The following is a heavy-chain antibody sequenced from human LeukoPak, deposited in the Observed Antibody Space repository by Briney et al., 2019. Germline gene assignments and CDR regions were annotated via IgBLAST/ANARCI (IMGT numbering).Heavy chain of an antibody. Sequence: ASVKVCCKASGYTFTGCYMHWVRQAPGQGLGWMGWINPNSGVTKYAQKFQGRVTMTRDTSISTAYMELSRVTSDDTAVYYCARVGQWDQSEHDWFDPWGQGTLVTVSS. D-gene: IGHD1-26*01. CDR2: INPNSGVT. V-gene: IGHV1-2*02. CDR3: ARVGQWDQSEHDWFDP. J-gene: IGHJ5*02. CDR1: GYTFTGCY.